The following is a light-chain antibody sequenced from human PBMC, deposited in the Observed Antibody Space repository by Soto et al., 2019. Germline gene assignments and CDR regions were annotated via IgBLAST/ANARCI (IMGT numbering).Light chain of an antibody. CDR3: QQYYNWPVT. Sequence: EILMTQSPATLSVSPGETVTFSCRASRSVSNRLAWYQHKPGQAPRLLISGASNGATGIPPKFSGSGSVTEFTLTVDSLQSDDIAVYYCQQYYNWPVTFGGGTKVDIK. CDR2: GAS. V-gene: IGKV3-15*01. CDR1: RSVSNR. J-gene: IGKJ4*01.